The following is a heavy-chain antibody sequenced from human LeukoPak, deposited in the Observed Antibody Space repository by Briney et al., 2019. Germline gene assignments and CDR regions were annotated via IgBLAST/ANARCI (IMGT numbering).Heavy chain of an antibody. D-gene: IGHD3-10*01. CDR1: GGSFSGYY. Sequence: PSETLSLTCTVYGGSFSGYYWSWIRQPPGKGLEWIGEINHSGSTNYNPSLKSRVTISVDTSKNQFSLKLSSVTAADTAVYYCARDGPSYYGSGSYLTHYYYGMDVWGQGTTVTVSS. V-gene: IGHV4-34*01. CDR3: ARDGPSYYGSGSYLTHYYYGMDV. CDR2: INHSGST. J-gene: IGHJ6*02.